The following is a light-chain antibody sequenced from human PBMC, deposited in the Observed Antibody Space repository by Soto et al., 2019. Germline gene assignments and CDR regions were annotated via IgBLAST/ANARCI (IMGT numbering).Light chain of an antibody. CDR2: GAF. Sequence: EIVLTQSPATLSLSQGERATLSCRASPIVTNFLAWYQQKPGQAPRLLIYGAFNRATGIPARFSGSGSGTDFTLTISSLEPEDSAVYYCQQRNVWPPVTFGQGTRLEIK. V-gene: IGKV3-11*01. J-gene: IGKJ5*01. CDR3: QQRNVWPPVT. CDR1: PIVTNF.